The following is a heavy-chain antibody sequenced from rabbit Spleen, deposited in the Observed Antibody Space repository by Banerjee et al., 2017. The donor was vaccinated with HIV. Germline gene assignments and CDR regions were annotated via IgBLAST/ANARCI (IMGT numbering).Heavy chain of an antibody. D-gene: IGHD8-1*01. CDR3: ARDAGSGPYIDGYFDL. CDR1: GFSFSSNYY. CDR2: IYTGSSGST. J-gene: IGHJ4*01. Sequence: QEQLVESGGGLVKPGASPTLTCTASGFSFSSNYYMCWVRQAPGKGLEWIGCIYTGSSGSTYYASWAKGRFTISKTSSTAVTLQMTSLTAADTATYFCARDAGSGPYIDGYFDLWGPGTLVTVS. V-gene: IGHV1S45*01.